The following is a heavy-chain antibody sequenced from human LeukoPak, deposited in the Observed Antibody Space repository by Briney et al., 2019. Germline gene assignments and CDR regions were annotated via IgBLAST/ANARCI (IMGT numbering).Heavy chain of an antibody. CDR1: GFTVSGNY. CDR2: IYSGGNI. J-gene: IGHJ4*02. Sequence: PGGSLRLPCAASGFTVSGNYMSWVRQAPGKGLGWVSVIYSGGNIYYGDSVKGRFTISRDNSKNTLYLQMNSLRAEDTAVYYCARDRGDYYFDYWGQGILVTVSS. V-gene: IGHV3-53*01. D-gene: IGHD2-21*02. CDR3: ARDRGDYYFDY.